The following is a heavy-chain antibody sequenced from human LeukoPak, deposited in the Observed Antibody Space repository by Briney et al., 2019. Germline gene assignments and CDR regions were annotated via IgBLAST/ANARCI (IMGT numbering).Heavy chain of an antibody. CDR3: AKGDNWNYGFDY. Sequence: PGGSLRLSCAASGFTFDDYAMHWVRQAPGKGLEWVSGISWNSGSIGYADSVKGRFTISRDNAKNSLYLQMNSLRAEDMALYYCAKGDNWNYGFDYGGQETLVTVSS. J-gene: IGHJ4*02. D-gene: IGHD1-7*01. V-gene: IGHV3-9*03. CDR1: GFTFDDYA. CDR2: ISWNSGSI.